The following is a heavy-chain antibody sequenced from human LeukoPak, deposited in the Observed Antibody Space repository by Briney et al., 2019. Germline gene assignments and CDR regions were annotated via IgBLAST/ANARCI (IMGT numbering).Heavy chain of an antibody. Sequence: GGSLRLSCAASGLTVTNNYWNWVRQPPGKGPEWISLIYSNGDTRYADSVKGRFTFSRDNSKNTLYLQMNSLRAEDTAVYYCAKDLVPYYYDSSGPERVYWGQGTLVTVSS. CDR2: IYSNGDT. D-gene: IGHD3-22*01. CDR1: GLTVTNNY. J-gene: IGHJ4*02. V-gene: IGHV3-66*01. CDR3: AKDLVPYYYDSSGPERVY.